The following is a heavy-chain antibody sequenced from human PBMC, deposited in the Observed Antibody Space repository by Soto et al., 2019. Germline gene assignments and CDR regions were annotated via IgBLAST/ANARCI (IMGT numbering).Heavy chain of an antibody. V-gene: IGHV4-34*01. CDR2: INHSGST. D-gene: IGHD3-9*01. CDR3: ARGRENIFDLAYFDY. Sequence: SETLSLTCAVYGGSFSGYYWSWIRQPPGKGLEWIGEINHSGSTNYNPSLKSRVTISVDTSKNQFSLKLSSVTAADTAVYYCARGRENIFDLAYFDYWGQGTLVTVSS. J-gene: IGHJ4*02. CDR1: GGSFSGYY.